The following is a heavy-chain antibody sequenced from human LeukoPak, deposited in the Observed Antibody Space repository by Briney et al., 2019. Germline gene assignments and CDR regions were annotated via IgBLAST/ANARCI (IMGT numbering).Heavy chain of an antibody. CDR2: INHSGST. CDR1: GGSFSGYY. J-gene: IGHJ5*02. Sequence: SLTCAVYGGSFSGYYWSWIRQPPGKGLEWVGEINHSGSTNYNPSLKSRVTISVDTSKNQFSLKLSSVTAADTAVYYCAIMTGPFDPWGQGTLVTVSS. D-gene: IGHD3-9*01. V-gene: IGHV4-34*01. CDR3: AIMTGPFDP.